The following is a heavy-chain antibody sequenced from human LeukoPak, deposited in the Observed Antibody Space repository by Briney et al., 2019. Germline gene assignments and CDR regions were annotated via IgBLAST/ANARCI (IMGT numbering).Heavy chain of an antibody. D-gene: IGHD4-23*01. CDR1: GGSISSGSYY. V-gene: IGHV4-61*02. CDR3: ARGSRRQPYGGNGSLDY. J-gene: IGHJ4*02. CDR2: IYTSGST. Sequence: KASETLSLTCTVSGGSISSGSYYWSWIRQPAGKGLEWIGRIYTSGSTNYNPSLKSRVTISVDTSKNQFSLKLSSVTAADTAVYYCARGSRRQPYGGNGSLDYWGQGTLVTVSS.